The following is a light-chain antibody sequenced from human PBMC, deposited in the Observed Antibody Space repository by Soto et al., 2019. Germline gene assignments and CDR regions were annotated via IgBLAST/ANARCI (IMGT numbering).Light chain of an antibody. CDR3: QQYGSSPRIT. V-gene: IGKV3-20*01. CDR1: QSISSNS. CDR2: GAS. Sequence: EMGLTQSPGTLSLSQRERATLSCRASQSISSNSLAWYQQKPGQAPRLFIYGASSRATGIPDRFSGSGSGTHFTLTISRLEPEDFALYYCQQYGSSPRITFGQGTRLEI. J-gene: IGKJ5*01.